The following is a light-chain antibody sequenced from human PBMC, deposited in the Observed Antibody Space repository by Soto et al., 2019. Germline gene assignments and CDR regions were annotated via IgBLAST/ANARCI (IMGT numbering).Light chain of an antibody. J-gene: IGLJ3*02. V-gene: IGLV2-11*01. Sequence: QSVLTQPRSVSGSPGQSVTISCTGPSIDVGGSNYVSWYQQHPGKAPKLMIYDVSERPSGVPDRFSGSKSGNTASLTISGLQSEDEADYYCTSYTPTGALVFGSGTKLTVL. CDR3: TSYTPTGALV. CDR1: SIDVGGSNY. CDR2: DVS.